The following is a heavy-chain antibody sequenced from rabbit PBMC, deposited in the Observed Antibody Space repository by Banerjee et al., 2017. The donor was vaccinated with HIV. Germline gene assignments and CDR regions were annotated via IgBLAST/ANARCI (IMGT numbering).Heavy chain of an antibody. CDR3: ARDLAAVTGSSDL. CDR2: INTNSGNA. Sequence: QGQPGGAGGGLVKPEGAPTLTCSASGFFFSNKNVMCWVRQAPGKGLEWIACINTNSGNAVYASWAKGRFTISKTSSTTVTLQMTSLTAADTATYFCARDLAAVTGSSDLWGQGTLVTVS. D-gene: IGHD1-1*01. V-gene: IGHV1S45*01. CDR1: GFFFSNKNV. J-gene: IGHJ6*01.